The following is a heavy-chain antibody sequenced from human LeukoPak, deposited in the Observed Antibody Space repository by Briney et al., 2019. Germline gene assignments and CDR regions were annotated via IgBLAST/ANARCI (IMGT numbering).Heavy chain of an antibody. CDR3: ASDRLYSSGWWVYFDY. V-gene: IGHV6-1*01. J-gene: IGHJ4*02. Sequence: SQTLSLTCAISGDSVSSNGAAWNWIRQSPSRGLEWLGRTYYRSKWYNDYAVSVKSRITINPDTSKNQFSLQLNSVTPEDTAVYYCASDRLYSSGWWVYFDYWGQGTLVTVSS. D-gene: IGHD6-19*01. CDR2: TYYRSKWYN. CDR1: GDSVSSNGAA.